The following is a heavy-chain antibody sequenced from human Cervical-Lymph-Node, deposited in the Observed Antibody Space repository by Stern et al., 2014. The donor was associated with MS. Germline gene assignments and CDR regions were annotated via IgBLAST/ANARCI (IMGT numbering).Heavy chain of an antibody. V-gene: IGHV1-24*01. D-gene: IGHD3-10*01. Sequence: VHLVESGAEVKKPGASVTVSCNVSGHPLSELAIHWLRQLPTSGLEGLGQLDPEDGETVYAQRLQGRLTMTEDTTTGTAYMTLTALTSDDTAVYYCATDRGVKWGPGTLVAVSS. J-gene: IGHJ4*02. CDR1: GHPLSELA. CDR3: ATDRGVK. CDR2: LDPEDGET.